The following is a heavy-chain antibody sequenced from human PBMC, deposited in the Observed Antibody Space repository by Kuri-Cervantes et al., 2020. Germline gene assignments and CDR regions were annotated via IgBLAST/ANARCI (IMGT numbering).Heavy chain of an antibody. J-gene: IGHJ4*02. CDR2: ISAYNGNT. D-gene: IGHD3-22*01. CDR1: GYTFTSYG. Sequence: ASVKVSCKASGYTFTSYGISWVRQAPGQGLEWMGWISAYNGNTNYAQKLQGRVTMTTDTSTSTAYMELRSLRSEDTAVHYCAREEPRATYYYDSSGLCFDYWGQGTLVTVSS. V-gene: IGHV1-18*01. CDR3: AREEPRATYYYDSSGLCFDY.